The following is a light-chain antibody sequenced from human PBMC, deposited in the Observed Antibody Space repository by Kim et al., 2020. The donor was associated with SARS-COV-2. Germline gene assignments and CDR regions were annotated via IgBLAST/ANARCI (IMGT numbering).Light chain of an antibody. CDR2: QDS. V-gene: IGLV3-1*01. CDR1: KLGDKY. Sequence: SVSPEQTASLTCSGDKLGDKYACWYQQTPGQSPVLVIYQDSRRPSVIPERFSGSNSGNTAPLTISGTQAMDEADYYCQAWDSSTAVFGGGTQLTVL. J-gene: IGLJ3*02. CDR3: QAWDSSTAV.